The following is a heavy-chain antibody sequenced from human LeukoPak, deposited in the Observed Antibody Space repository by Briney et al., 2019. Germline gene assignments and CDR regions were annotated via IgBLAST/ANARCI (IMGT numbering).Heavy chain of an antibody. J-gene: IGHJ4*02. Sequence: SVKVSCKASGGTFSSYAISWVRQAPGQGLEWMGGIIPIFGTANYAQKFQGRVTITADESTSTAYMELSSLRSEDTVVYYCARDVNTPEYYFDYWGQGTLVTVSS. CDR3: ARDVNTPEYYFDY. CDR2: IIPIFGTA. D-gene: IGHD1/OR15-1a*01. CDR1: GGTFSSYA. V-gene: IGHV1-69*01.